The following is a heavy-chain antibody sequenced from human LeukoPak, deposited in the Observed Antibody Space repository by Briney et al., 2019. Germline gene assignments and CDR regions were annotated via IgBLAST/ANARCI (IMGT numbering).Heavy chain of an antibody. CDR2: INHSGST. V-gene: IGHV4-34*01. D-gene: IGHD4-17*01. J-gene: IGHJ6*04. Sequence: PSQTLSLTCAVYGGSFSGYYWSWIRQPPGKGLEWIGEINHSGSTNYNPSLKSRVTISVDTSKNQFSLKLSSLTAADTAVYYCARTPRKVTTYYYGMDVWGKGTTVTVSS. CDR1: GGSFSGYY. CDR3: ARTPRKVTTYYYGMDV.